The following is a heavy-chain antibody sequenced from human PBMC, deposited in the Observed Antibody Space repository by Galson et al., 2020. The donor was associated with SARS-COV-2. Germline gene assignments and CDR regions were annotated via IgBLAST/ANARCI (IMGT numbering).Heavy chain of an antibody. CDR1: GFTFSDYY. CDR2: ISSSSGSSI. J-gene: IGHJ4*02. D-gene: IGHD1-26*01. V-gene: IGHV3-11*01. CDR3: ARARGSYAFDY. Sequence: GGSLRLSCAASGFTFSDYYMSWIRQAPGKGLECISYISSSSGSSIYYADSVKGRFTISRDNSKNSLYLQMNSLRAEDTAVYYCARARGSYAFDYWGQGTLVTVSS.